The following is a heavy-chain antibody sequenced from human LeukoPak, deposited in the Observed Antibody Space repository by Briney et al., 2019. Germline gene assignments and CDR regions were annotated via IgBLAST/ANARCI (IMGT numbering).Heavy chain of an antibody. D-gene: IGHD6-13*01. V-gene: IGHV1-69*06. CDR2: IIPIFGTA. CDR1: GGTFSSYA. J-gene: IGHJ6*03. Sequence: SVKVSCKASGGTFSSYAISWVRQAPGQGLEWMGGIIPIFGTANYAQKFQGRVTITADKSTSTAYMELSSLRSEDTAVYYCARGLYSSSWYSYYYYMDVWGKGTTVTVSS. CDR3: ARGLYSSSWYSYYYYMDV.